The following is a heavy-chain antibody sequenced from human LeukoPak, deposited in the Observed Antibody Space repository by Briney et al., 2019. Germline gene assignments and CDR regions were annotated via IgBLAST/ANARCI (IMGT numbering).Heavy chain of an antibody. Sequence: GGSLRLSCAASGFTFSSYAMSWVRQAPGKGLEWVSAISGSGGSTYYADSVKGRFTISRDNAKNSLYLQMNSLRAEDTAVYYCARAGTGYSSSWYWLDYWGQGTLVTVSS. J-gene: IGHJ4*02. CDR3: ARAGTGYSSSWYWLDY. CDR1: GFTFSSYA. D-gene: IGHD6-13*01. V-gene: IGHV3-23*01. CDR2: ISGSGGST.